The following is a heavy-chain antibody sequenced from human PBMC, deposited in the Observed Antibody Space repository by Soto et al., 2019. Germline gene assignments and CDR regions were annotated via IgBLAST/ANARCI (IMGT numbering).Heavy chain of an antibody. V-gene: IGHV1-3*01. CDR3: ARDMGFGLSDY. CDR1: GYTFISYA. D-gene: IGHD3-10*01. CDR2: INAGNGNT. Sequence: SVKVSCKASGYTFISYAMYWVRQAPGQRLEWMGWINAGNGNTKYSQKFQGRVTITRDTSASTAYMELSSLRSEDTAVYYCARDMGFGLSDYWGQGTLVTVSS. J-gene: IGHJ4*02.